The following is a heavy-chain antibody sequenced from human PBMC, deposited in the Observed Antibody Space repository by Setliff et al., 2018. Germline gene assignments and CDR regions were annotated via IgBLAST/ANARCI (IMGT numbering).Heavy chain of an antibody. CDR2: INTNTGNP. J-gene: IGHJ6*03. D-gene: IGHD6-19*01. CDR1: GYTFTRYA. CDR3: ARDSSGWSGFSRLVGAYYYYMDV. V-gene: IGHV7-4-1*02. Sequence: ASVKVSCKASGYTFTRYAMNWVRQAPGQGLEWMGWINTNTGNPTYAQGFTGRFVFSLDTSVSTAYLQISSLKAEDTAVYYCARDSSGWSGFSRLVGAYYYYMDVWGKGTTVTVSS.